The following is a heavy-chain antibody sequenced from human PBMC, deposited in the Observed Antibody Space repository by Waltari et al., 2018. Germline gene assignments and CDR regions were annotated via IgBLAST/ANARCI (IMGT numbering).Heavy chain of an antibody. Sequence: EVQLVESGGGLVQPGGSLKLSCAASGFTFRASSMHWVRQASGNGLEWVGRIRSKANSYSTAYAASVKGRFTISRDDSKNTAYLQMNSLKTEDTAVYYCATGEQVVVIEMADAFDIWGQGTLVTVSS. CDR2: IRSKANSYST. CDR1: GFTFRASS. D-gene: IGHD3-22*01. J-gene: IGHJ4*02. V-gene: IGHV3-73*01. CDR3: ATGEQVVVIEMADAFDI.